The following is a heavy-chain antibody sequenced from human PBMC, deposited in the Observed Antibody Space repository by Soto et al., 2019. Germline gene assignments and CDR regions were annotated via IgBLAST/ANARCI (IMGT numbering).Heavy chain of an antibody. Sequence: ESGGGLVQPGGSLRLSCAASGFTFSSYAMSWVRQAPGKGLEWVSEISGSGGSTNYADSVKGRFTISRDNSKNTLYLQMNSLRAEDTAVYYCAKDRPRLRGGGMDVWGQGTTVTVSS. CDR2: ISGSGGST. J-gene: IGHJ6*02. CDR1: GFTFSSYA. V-gene: IGHV3-23*01. CDR3: AKDRPRLRGGGMDV. D-gene: IGHD3-16*01.